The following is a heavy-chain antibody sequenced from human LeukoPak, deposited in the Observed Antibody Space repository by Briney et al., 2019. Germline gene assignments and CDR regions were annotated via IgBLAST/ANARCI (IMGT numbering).Heavy chain of an antibody. D-gene: IGHD2-2*01. CDR1: GDGVSSNSAA. Sequence: SQTLSLTCGISGDGVSSNSAAWNRIRQSPSRGLEWLGRTYYRSKWYNDYAVSVKSRITINPDASKNQFSLQLNSVLPEDTAVYYCARILAYCSSTNCYGAFDIWGQGTMVTVSS. CDR3: ARILAYCSSTNCYGAFDI. CDR2: TYYRSKWYN. V-gene: IGHV6-1*01. J-gene: IGHJ3*02.